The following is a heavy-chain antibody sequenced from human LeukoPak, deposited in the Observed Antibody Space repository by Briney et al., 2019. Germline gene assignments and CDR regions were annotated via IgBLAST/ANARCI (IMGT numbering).Heavy chain of an antibody. V-gene: IGHV4-59*12. Sequence: SETLSLTCTVSGGSISDYSWSWIRQPPGKGLEWIGNIYYSGSANHNPSLKSRVTMSVDTSKNQFSLMLTSVTAADTAVYYCARALGVVVPAAIGYYFDYWGQGTLVTVSS. J-gene: IGHJ4*02. D-gene: IGHD2-2*01. CDR2: IYYSGSA. CDR1: GGSISDYS. CDR3: ARALGVVVPAAIGYYFDY.